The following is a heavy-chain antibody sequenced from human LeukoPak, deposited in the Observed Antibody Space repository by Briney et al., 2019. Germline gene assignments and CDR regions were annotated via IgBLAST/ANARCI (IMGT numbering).Heavy chain of an antibody. Sequence: SETLSLTCTVAGGSISSSSYYWGWIRQPPGKGLEWIGSIYYSGSTYYNPSLKSRVTISVDTSKNQFSLKLSSVTAADTAVYYCARDHSSSWTFDYWGQGTLVTVSS. CDR2: IYYSGST. J-gene: IGHJ4*02. D-gene: IGHD6-13*01. CDR3: ARDHSSSWTFDY. V-gene: IGHV4-39*02. CDR1: GGSISSSSYY.